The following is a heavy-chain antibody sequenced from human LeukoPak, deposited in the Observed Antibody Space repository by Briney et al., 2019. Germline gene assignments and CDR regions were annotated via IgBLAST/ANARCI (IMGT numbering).Heavy chain of an antibody. J-gene: IGHJ4*02. CDR2: INYSGTT. CDR3: GRLFDS. V-gene: IGHV4-39*01. Sequence: PSETLSLTCTVSGGAIISDNFYWGWVRQPPGKGLEWVGSINYSGTTYYNPSLRSRLSISVDTSRTQFFLRLNSVTAADTAVYYCGRLFDSWGRGILVTVSS. CDR1: GGAIISDNFY.